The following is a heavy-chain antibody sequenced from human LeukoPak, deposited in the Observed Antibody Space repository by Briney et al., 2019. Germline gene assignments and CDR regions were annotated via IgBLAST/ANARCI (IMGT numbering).Heavy chain of an antibody. V-gene: IGHV1-46*01. D-gene: IGHD3-3*01. Sequence: ASVKVSCMASGYTFTSYYMHWVRQAPGQGLEWMGIINPSGGSTSYAQKFQGRVTMTRDMSTSTVYMELSSLRSEDTAVYYCASQDFWSGYYRNYYYYMDVWGKGTTVTVSS. CDR2: INPSGGST. J-gene: IGHJ6*03. CDR1: GYTFTSYY. CDR3: ASQDFWSGYYRNYYYYMDV.